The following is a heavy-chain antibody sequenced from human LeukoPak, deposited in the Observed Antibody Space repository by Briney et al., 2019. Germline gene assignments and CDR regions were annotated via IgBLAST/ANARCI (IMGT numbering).Heavy chain of an antibody. J-gene: IGHJ4*02. V-gene: IGHV3-9*01. CDR2: ISWNSGSI. D-gene: IGHD3-3*01. Sequence: GRSLRLSCAASGFTFDDYAMHWVRQAPGKGLEWVSGISWNSGSIGYADSVKGRFTISRDNSKNTLYLQMNSLRAEDTAVYYCGSGFYFDYWGQGTLVTVSS. CDR3: GSGFYFDY. CDR1: GFTFDDYA.